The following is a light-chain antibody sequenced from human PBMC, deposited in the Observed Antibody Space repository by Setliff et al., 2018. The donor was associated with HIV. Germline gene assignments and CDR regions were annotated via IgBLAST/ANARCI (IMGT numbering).Light chain of an antibody. Sequence: SALTQPPSTSGTPGQKVTISCFGSDSNIGRNSVFWYQQLPGTAPKLLMYNNDQRPSGVPDRFSCSKSGTSASLAISGLRPGDEADYYCATSDDSLSAVVFGGGTKVTVL. CDR2: NND. CDR3: ATSDDSLSAVV. CDR1: DSNIGRNS. J-gene: IGLJ2*01. V-gene: IGLV1-47*02.